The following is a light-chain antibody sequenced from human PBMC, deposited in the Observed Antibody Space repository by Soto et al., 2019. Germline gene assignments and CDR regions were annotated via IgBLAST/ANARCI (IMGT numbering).Light chain of an antibody. V-gene: IGKV1-5*03. Sequence: DIQMTQSPSTLSASVGDRVTITCRASQSISSWLAWYQQKPGKATKLLIYKASSLESGVPSRFSGSGSGTEFTLTISSLQPDDFATYYCQQYNSYSWTFVQGTKVEIK. J-gene: IGKJ1*01. CDR1: QSISSW. CDR3: QQYNSYSWT. CDR2: KAS.